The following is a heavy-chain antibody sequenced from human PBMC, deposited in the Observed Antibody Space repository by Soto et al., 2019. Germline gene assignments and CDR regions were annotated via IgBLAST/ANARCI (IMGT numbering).Heavy chain of an antibody. CDR2: VAAKNENYVT. CDR1: GYTFSATA. CDR3: SQYSGSPTVPSA. V-gene: IGHV3-73*02. Sequence: EVQLVESGGGLVQPGGSLKLSCAASGYTFSATALHWVRQASGKGLEWVARVAAKNENYVTTYAASVQGRFSLSRYDSKNSAYLLMNSLKTDDTAIYYCSQYSGSPTVPSALGQGTLVTVSS. J-gene: IGHJ5*02. D-gene: IGHD1-26*01.